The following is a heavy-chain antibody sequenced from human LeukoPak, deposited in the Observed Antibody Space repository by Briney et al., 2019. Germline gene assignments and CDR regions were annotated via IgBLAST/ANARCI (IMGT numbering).Heavy chain of an antibody. CDR1: GYTFTGYY. CDR2: INPNSGGT. J-gene: IGHJ4*02. CDR3: ARALAGGDYVSPDY. V-gene: IGHV1-2*02. D-gene: IGHD4-17*01. Sequence: GASVKVSCKASGYTFTGYYMHWVRQAPGQGLEWMGWINPNSGGTNYAQKFQGRVTMTRDTSISTAYMELSRLRSDDTAVYYCARALAGGDYVSPDYWGQGTLVTVSP.